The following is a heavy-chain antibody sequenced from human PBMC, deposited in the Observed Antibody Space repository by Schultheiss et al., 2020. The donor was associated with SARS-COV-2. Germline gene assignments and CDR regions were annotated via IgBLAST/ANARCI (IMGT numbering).Heavy chain of an antibody. CDR1: GFTFSSYA. CDR2: VSWNGSRT. CDR3: ARGPNYFDY. Sequence: GGSLRLSCAASGFTFSSYAMSWVRQAPGKGLEWVSGVSWNGSRTHYADSVKGRFTISRDNSKNTLYLQMNSLRAEDTAVYYCARGPNYFDYWGQGTLVTVSS. J-gene: IGHJ4*02. V-gene: IGHV3-23*01.